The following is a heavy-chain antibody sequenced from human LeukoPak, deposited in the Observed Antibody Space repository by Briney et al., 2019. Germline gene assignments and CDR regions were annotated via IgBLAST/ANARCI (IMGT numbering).Heavy chain of an antibody. V-gene: IGHV1-69*06. CDR3: ARVDYYDSGGYYYGAFDI. D-gene: IGHD3-22*01. CDR2: IIPIFGTR. J-gene: IGHJ3*02. CDR1: GGTFSTYA. Sequence: ASVKVSCKASGGTFSTYAISWVRQAPGQGPEWVGGIIPIFGTRDYAQKFQGRVTITADKPTSTAYMELSSLRSEDTAVYYCARVDYYDSGGYYYGAFDIWGQGTMVTVSS.